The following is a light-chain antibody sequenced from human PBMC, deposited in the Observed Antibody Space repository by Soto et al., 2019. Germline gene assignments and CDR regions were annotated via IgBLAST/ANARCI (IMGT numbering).Light chain of an antibody. CDR3: LLSYSGARV. V-gene: IGLV7-46*01. CDR2: DTR. Sequence: QHVVTQEPSLTVSPGGTVTLTCGSNTGAVTSGHYPYWFQQKPGQAPRTLIYDTRNKHSWTPARFSGSLLGGKAALTLSGAQPEDEAEYYCLLSYSGARVFGGGTKLTVL. CDR1: TGAVTSGHY. J-gene: IGLJ3*02.